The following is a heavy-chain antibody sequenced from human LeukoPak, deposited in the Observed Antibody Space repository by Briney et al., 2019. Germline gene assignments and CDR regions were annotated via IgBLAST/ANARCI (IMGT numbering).Heavy chain of an antibody. CDR1: GFTFSDYA. Sequence: PGGSLRLSCAASGFTFSDYAMSWVRQAPGKGLEWVSSISSGSSYIYYADSVKGRFTISRDNAKNSLYLQMNSLRAEDTAMYFCARVPSDYWGQGTLVTVSS. V-gene: IGHV3-21*01. CDR3: ARVPSDY. J-gene: IGHJ4*02. CDR2: ISSGSSYI.